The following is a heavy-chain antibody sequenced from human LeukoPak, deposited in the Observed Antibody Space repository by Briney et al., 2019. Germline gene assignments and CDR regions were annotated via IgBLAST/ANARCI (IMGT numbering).Heavy chain of an antibody. CDR2: IYYSGST. D-gene: IGHD5-12*01. Sequence: SETLSLTCTVSGGSISSSSYYWGWIRQPPGKGLEWIGSIYYSGSTYYNPSLKSRVTISVDTSKNQFSLKLSSVAAADTAVYYCARLYRDSGYDSGYYFDYWGQGTLVTVSS. J-gene: IGHJ4*02. CDR3: ARLYRDSGYDSGYYFDY. V-gene: IGHV4-39*07. CDR1: GGSISSSSYY.